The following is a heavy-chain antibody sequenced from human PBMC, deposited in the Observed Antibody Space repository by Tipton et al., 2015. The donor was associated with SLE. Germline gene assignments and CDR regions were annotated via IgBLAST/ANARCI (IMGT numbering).Heavy chain of an antibody. CDR1: GFTFHNYW. V-gene: IGHV3-74*01. CDR3: ARGPTISVARATEPFGMDV. CDR2: LSTDGSVT. J-gene: IGHJ6*02. D-gene: IGHD6-19*01. Sequence: SLRLSCAASGFTFHNYWMHWVRQAPGEGLVWVSRLSTDGSVTTYADPVKGRLTISRDKAKNTLYLQMRSLRGEDTGIYYCARGPTISVARATEPFGMDVWGPGTSVTVSS.